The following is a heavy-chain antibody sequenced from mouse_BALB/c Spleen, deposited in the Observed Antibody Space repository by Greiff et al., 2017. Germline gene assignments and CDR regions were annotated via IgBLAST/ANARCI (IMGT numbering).Heavy chain of an antibody. CDR3: ARSWGNYGADY. D-gene: IGHD2-1*01. V-gene: IGHV14-3*02. CDR1: GFNIKDTY. J-gene: IGHJ4*01. CDR2: IDPANGNT. Sequence: VQLKESGAELVKPGASVKLSCTASGFNIKDTYMHWVKQRPEQGLEWIGRIDPANGNTKYDPKFQGKATITADTSSNTAYLQLSSLTSEDTAVYYCARSWGNYGADYWGQGTSVTVSS.